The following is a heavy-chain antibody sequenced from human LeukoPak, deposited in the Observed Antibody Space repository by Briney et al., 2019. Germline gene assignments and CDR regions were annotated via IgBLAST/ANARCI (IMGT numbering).Heavy chain of an antibody. CDR1: GYVFTNYW. J-gene: IGHJ5*02. D-gene: IGHD4-17*01. Sequence: GASLQISSQGPGYVFTNYWIAWVRPMPGKGREWMGVIFPGDSDTRYSPSFQGQVTISADKSINTASLQWSSLKPSDTAMYYCARAYDYGAEEFDPWGEGTLVTVSS. V-gene: IGHV5-51*01. CDR2: IFPGDSDT. CDR3: ARAYDYGAEEFDP.